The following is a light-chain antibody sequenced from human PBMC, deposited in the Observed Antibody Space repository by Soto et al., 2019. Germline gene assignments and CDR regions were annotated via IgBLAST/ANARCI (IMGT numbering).Light chain of an antibody. CDR1: SSDVGGYNY. CDR2: EVS. Sequence: QSALTQPPSASGSPGQSVTISCTGTSSDVGGYNYVSWYQQHPGKAPKFMIYEVSKRSSGVPDRFSGSKSGNTASLTVSGLQADDEAVYYCSSYAGSNNLVFGGGTKLTVL. V-gene: IGLV2-8*01. J-gene: IGLJ2*01. CDR3: SSYAGSNNLV.